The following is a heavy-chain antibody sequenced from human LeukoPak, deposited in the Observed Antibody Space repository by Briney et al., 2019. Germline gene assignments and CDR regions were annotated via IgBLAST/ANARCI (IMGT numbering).Heavy chain of an antibody. D-gene: IGHD5-18*01. CDR3: AKDRSYGYDY. CDR2: IRYDGSNK. V-gene: IGHV3-30*02. Sequence: GRSLRLSCAASGFIFRSYALHWVRQAPGKGLEWVAFIRYDGSNKYYADSVKGRFTVSRDNSKNRLYLQMNSLRAEDTAVYYCAKDRSYGYDYWGQGILVTVSS. CDR1: GFIFRSYA. J-gene: IGHJ4*02.